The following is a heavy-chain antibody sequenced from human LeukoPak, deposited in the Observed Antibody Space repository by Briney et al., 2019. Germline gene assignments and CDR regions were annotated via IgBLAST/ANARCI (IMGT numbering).Heavy chain of an antibody. CDR2: IYYSGST. D-gene: IGHD3-22*01. J-gene: IGHJ4*02. CDR3: ARNYDRMDY. V-gene: IGHV4-59*01. Sequence: SETLSLTCTVSGGSISSYYWSWLRQPPGKGLEWIGYIYYSGSTHYNPSLKSRVTMSVDTSKNQFSLKVSSVTAADTAVYFCARNYDRMDYWGQGTLVTVSS. CDR1: GGSISSYY.